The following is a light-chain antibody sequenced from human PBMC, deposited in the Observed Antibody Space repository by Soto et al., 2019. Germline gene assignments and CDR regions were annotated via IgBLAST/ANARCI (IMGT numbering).Light chain of an antibody. CDR1: SRDVGGYNF. CDR3: SSYTSSSTYV. V-gene: IGLV2-14*01. Sequence: QSALTQPASVSGSPGQSITISCTGTSRDVGGYNFVSWYQHHPGKAPKLIIYEVSNRPSGAPNRFSGSKSDNTASLTISGLQAEDEADYFCSSYTSSSTYVFGTGTKLTVL. CDR2: EVS. J-gene: IGLJ1*01.